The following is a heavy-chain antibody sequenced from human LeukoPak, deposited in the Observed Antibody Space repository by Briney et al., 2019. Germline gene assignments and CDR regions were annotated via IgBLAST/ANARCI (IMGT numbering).Heavy chain of an antibody. CDR3: ARVGDSSGYYVDY. J-gene: IGHJ4*02. V-gene: IGHV4-30-4*01. CDR2: IYYSGST. CDR1: GGSISSGDYY. D-gene: IGHD3-22*01. Sequence: SETLSLTCTVSGGSISSGDYYWSWIRQPPGKGLEWIGYIYYSGSTYYNPSLKSRVTISVDTSKNQFSLKLSSVTAADTAVYYCARVGDSSGYYVDYWGQGTLVTVSS.